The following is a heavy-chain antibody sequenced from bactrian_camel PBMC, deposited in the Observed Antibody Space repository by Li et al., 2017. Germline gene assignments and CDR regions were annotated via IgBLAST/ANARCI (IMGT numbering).Heavy chain of an antibody. J-gene: IGHJ6*01. D-gene: IGHD1*01. CDR3: TARYEFGLGACRGVGGLGF. CDR1: VSSANDYC. CDR2: LDSDGRI. Sequence: HVQLVESGGGSVQAGGSLRLSCAVSVSSANDYCLGRFRQASGKEREWVGSLDSDGRINYADSVKGRFTISKDNRKNILYLQMNSLTPGDTAMYYCTARYEFGLGACRGVGGLGFWGQGTQVTVS. V-gene: IGHV3S9*01.